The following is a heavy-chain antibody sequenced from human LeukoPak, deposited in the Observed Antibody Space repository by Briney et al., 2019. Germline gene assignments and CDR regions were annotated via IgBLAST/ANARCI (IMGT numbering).Heavy chain of an antibody. J-gene: IGHJ5*02. D-gene: IGHD6-13*01. CDR3: ARDVREGSSSQFDP. CDR1: GGSISSSNW. CDR2: IYHSGST. V-gene: IGHV4-4*02. Sequence: SGTLSLTCAVSGGSISSSNWWSWDRQPPGKGLEWIGEIYHSGSTNYNPSLKSRVAISVDKSKNQFSLKLSSVTAADTAVYYCARDVREGSSSQFDPWGQGTLVTVSS.